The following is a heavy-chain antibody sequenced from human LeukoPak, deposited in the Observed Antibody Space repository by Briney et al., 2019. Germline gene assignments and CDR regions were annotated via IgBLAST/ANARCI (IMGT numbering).Heavy chain of an antibody. J-gene: IGHJ5*02. D-gene: IGHD5-18*01. Sequence: SETLSLTCTVSGGSISSSTYYWAWIRQPPGKGLEYIGNIYYSGSTYYNPSLKSRVTISVDTSKNQFSLKLSSVTAADTAVYYCATEARGYSYGPNHWGQGTLVTVSS. CDR1: GGSISSSTYY. V-gene: IGHV4-39*02. CDR3: ATEARGYSYGPNH. CDR2: IYYSGST.